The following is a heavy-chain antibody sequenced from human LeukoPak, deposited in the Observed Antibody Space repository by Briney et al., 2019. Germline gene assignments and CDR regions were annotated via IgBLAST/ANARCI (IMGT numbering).Heavy chain of an antibody. V-gene: IGHV3-30*03. CDR1: GFTFSSYG. J-gene: IGHJ4*02. Sequence: GGSLRLSCAASGFTFSSYGMHWVRQAPGKGLEWVAVISYDGSNKYYADSVKGRFTISRDNSKNTLYLQMNSLKTEDTAVYYCTTSMYYYDSSGYYSNDYWGQGTLVTVSS. CDR3: TTSMYYYDSSGYYSNDY. CDR2: ISYDGSNK. D-gene: IGHD3-22*01.